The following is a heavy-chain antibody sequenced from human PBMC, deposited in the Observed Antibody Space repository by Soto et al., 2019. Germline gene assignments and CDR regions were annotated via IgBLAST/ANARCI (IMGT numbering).Heavy chain of an antibody. CDR3: ARDLDWAFDY. J-gene: IGHJ4*02. V-gene: IGHV3-48*01. Sequence: GGSLRLSCAASGFTFTTYSMNWVRQAPGKGLEWLSYISSSSSAIDYADSVKGRFTISRDNAKNSLYLQMSSLRAEDTAVYYCARDLDWAFDYWGQGTLVTVSS. D-gene: IGHD3-9*01. CDR2: ISSSSSAI. CDR1: GFTFTTYS.